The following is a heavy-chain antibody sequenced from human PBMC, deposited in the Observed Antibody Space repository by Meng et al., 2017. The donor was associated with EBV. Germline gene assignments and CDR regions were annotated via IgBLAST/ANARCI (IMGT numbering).Heavy chain of an antibody. D-gene: IGHD3-10*01. V-gene: IGHV1-69*01. CDR2: FLPRLGAP. CDR1: GGPFRYYA. Sequence: GQLVQCAAEVKKPGSSGKVSCKTSGGPFRYYAISWVRQAPGKGLEWLGGFLPRLGAPNYAQKFHGRVKITADESTSTHYMDLSSLRSEDTAIYYCASESGRGYTPDYWGQGTLVTVSS. J-gene: IGHJ4*02. CDR3: ASESGRGYTPDY.